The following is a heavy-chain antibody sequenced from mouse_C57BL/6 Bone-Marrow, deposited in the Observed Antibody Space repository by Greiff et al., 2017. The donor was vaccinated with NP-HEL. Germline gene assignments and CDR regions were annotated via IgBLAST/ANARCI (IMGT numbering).Heavy chain of an antibody. CDR2: ISYSGST. V-gene: IGHV3-8*01. CDR1: GYSITSDY. CDR3: ARTCLRLPNYYAMDY. Sequence: DVQLQESGPGLAKPSQTLSLTCSVSGYSITSDYWNWIRKFPGNKLEYMGYISYSGSTYYNPSLKSRISITRDTSKNQYYLQLNSVTTENTSTYYCARTCLRLPNYYAMDYWGQGTSVTVSS. J-gene: IGHJ4*01. D-gene: IGHD3-2*02.